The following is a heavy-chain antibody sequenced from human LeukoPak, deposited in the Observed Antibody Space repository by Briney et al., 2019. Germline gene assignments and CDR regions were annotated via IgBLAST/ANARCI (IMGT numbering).Heavy chain of an antibody. CDR1: GFTFSDYH. CDR2: ISTSNSYI. CDR3: TRVEETATTAAIIRKYSYYYYYMDV. D-gene: IGHD4-11*01. V-gene: IGHV3-21*01. Sequence: PGGSLRLSCVVSGFTFSDYHMNWVRQAPGKGLEWVSSISTSNSYIYYADSLTGRFTISRDNAKNSLYLQMSSLRAEDTAVYYCTRVEETATTAAIIRKYSYYYYYMDVWGKGNTVTVSS. J-gene: IGHJ6*03.